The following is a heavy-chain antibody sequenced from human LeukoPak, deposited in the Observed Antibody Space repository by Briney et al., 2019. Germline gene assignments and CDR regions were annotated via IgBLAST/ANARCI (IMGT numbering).Heavy chain of an antibody. CDR1: GFTFSGSG. D-gene: IGHD2-8*01. CDR3: TRLMAGFDP. J-gene: IGHJ5*02. V-gene: IGHV3-73*01. Sequence: GGSLKLSCAASGFTFSGSGMHWVRQASGKGLEWVGRIRSKANSYATAYAASVKGRFTISRDDSKNTAYLQMNSLKTEDTAVYYCTRLMAGFDPWGQGTLVTVSS. CDR2: IRSKANSYAT.